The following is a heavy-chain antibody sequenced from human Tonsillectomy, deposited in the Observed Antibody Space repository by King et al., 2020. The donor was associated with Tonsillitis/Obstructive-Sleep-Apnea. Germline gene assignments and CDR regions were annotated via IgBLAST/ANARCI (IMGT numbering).Heavy chain of an antibody. D-gene: IGHD1-26*01. J-gene: IGHJ4*02. CDR3: VKARGLSGSYLYALYY. CDR2: ISSNGGST. V-gene: IGHV3-64D*06. Sequence: VQLVESGGGLVQPGGSLRLSCSASGFTFSSYAMHWVRQAPGKGLEYVSAISSNGGSTYYADSVKGRCTISRDNSKNTLYLQMSSLRAEDTAVYYCVKARGLSGSYLYALYYWGQGTLVTVSS. CDR1: GFTFSSYA.